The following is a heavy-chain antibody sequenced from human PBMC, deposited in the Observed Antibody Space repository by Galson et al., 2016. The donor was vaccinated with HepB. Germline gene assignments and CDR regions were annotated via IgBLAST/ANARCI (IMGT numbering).Heavy chain of an antibody. D-gene: IGHD3-16*01. CDR2: MTRSGDAT. CDR1: GFSFSNSG. Sequence: SLRLSCAASGFSFSNSGMSWVRQAPGRGLEWVSGMTRSGDATHYADFVKGRFTISRDNSKNTLYLYMNNLTAGDTAIYYCGKRGGFDYWGQGALVTVSS. J-gene: IGHJ4*02. CDR3: GKRGGFDY. V-gene: IGHV3-23*01.